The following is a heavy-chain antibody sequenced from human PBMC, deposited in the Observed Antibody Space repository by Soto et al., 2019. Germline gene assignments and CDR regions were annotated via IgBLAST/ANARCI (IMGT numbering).Heavy chain of an antibody. D-gene: IGHD5-18*01. V-gene: IGHV1-69*02. Sequence: QVQLVQSGAEVKKPRSSVKVSCKASGGTFSSYTISWVRQAPGQGLEWMGRIIPILGIANYAQKFQVRVTTTAEKATSTAYMELSRLRSEETAVYYCARPLAMAPGGYYDYGMDAWGQGTTVTVSS. CDR2: IIPILGIA. CDR1: GGTFSSYT. J-gene: IGHJ6*02. CDR3: ARPLAMAPGGYYDYGMDA.